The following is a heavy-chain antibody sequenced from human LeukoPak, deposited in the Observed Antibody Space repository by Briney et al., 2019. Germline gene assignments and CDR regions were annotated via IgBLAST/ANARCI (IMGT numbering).Heavy chain of an antibody. CDR3: ARASYCSSTSCYVRWSENWFDP. Sequence: ASVQVSCKASGYTFTSYGISWVRQAPGQGLEWMGWISAYNGNTNYAQKLQGRVTITTDTSTSTAYMELRSLRSDDTAVYYCARASYCSSTSCYVRWSENWFDPWGQGTLVTVSS. V-gene: IGHV1-18*01. CDR1: GYTFTSYG. J-gene: IGHJ5*02. CDR2: ISAYNGNT. D-gene: IGHD2-2*01.